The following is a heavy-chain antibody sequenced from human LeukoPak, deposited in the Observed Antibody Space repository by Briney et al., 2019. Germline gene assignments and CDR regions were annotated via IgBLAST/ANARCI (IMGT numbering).Heavy chain of an antibody. V-gene: IGHV4-30-4*01. CDR3: ASAWGDYYFDY. Sequence: SETLSLTCTVSGGSISSGEHYWSWIRQPPGKGLEWIGYIYYSGNTYYKPSLKSRVSISVDTSKNQFSLTLSSVTAADTAVYYCASAWGDYYFDYWGQGTLVTVSS. CDR1: GGSISSGEHY. J-gene: IGHJ4*02. D-gene: IGHD2-21*02. CDR2: IYYSGNT.